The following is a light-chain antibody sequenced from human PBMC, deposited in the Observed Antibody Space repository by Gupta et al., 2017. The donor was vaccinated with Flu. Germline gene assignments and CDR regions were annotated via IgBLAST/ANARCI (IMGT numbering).Light chain of an antibody. CDR1: SGHTTYA. V-gene: IGLV4-69*01. Sequence: QLVLTQSPSASASLGASVKLTCTLSSGHTTYAIAWHHQQPEKGPRYWMKLNSDGSHSKGDGIPDRFSGSSSGAERYLTISSLQSEDEADYYCQTWGTGSNWVFGGGTKLTVL. J-gene: IGLJ3*02. CDR3: QTWGTGSNWV. CDR2: LNSDGSH.